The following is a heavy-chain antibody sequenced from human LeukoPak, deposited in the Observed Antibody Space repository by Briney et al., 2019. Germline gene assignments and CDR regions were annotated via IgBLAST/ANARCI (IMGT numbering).Heavy chain of an antibody. CDR3: AKDMAYSSLLAEDY. D-gene: IGHD6-6*01. Sequence: GGSLRLSCAASGFTFSSYGMHWVRQAPGKGLEWVAVISYDGSNKYYADSVKGRFTISRDNSKNTLYLQMNSLRAEDTAVYYCAKDMAYSSLLAEDYWGQGTLVTVSS. CDR2: ISYDGSNK. V-gene: IGHV3-30*18. CDR1: GFTFSSYG. J-gene: IGHJ4*02.